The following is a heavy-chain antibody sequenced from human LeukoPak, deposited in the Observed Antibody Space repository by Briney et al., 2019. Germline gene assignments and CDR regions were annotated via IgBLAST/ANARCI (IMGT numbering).Heavy chain of an antibody. D-gene: IGHD6-19*01. Sequence: SETLSLTCAVYGGSFSGYYWSWIRQPPGKGLEWIGEINHSGSPKYNPSLKSRVTISIDTSKNQFSLKLSSVTAADTAVYYCARDSYSSGWYRFDYWGQGTLVTVSS. CDR1: GGSFSGYY. CDR3: ARDSYSSGWYRFDY. V-gene: IGHV4-34*01. CDR2: INHSGSP. J-gene: IGHJ4*02.